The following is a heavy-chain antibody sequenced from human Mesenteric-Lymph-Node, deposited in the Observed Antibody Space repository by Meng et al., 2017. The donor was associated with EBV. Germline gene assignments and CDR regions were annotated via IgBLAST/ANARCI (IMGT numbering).Heavy chain of an antibody. CDR1: GVSISNCGYY. CDR2: IYHSGST. V-gene: IGHV4-30-4*01. CDR3: AYCSGGNCYSFDY. J-gene: IGHJ4*02. D-gene: IGHD2-15*01. Sequence: QVQLQGSGPGLVKPSQTLSLTCAVSGVSISNCGYYWSWIRQPPGKGLEWIGYIYHSGSTYYNPSLESRVTISLDTSKNQFPLKLSSVTAADTAVYYCAYCSGGNCYSFDYWGQGTLVTVSS.